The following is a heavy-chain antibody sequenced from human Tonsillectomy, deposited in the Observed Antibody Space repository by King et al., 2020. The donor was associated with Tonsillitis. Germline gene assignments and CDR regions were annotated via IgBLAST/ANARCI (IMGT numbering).Heavy chain of an antibody. D-gene: IGHD3-10*01. V-gene: IGHV3-30*02. J-gene: IGHJ4*02. CDR3: AKDSNVLLWFGELSPDY. CDR2: IRYDGSNK. Sequence: VQLVESGGGVVQPGGSLRLSCAASGFTFSSYGMHWVRQAPGKGLEWVAFIRYDGSNKYYADSVKGRFTISRDNSKNTLYLQMNSLRAEDTAVYYCAKDSNVLLWFGELSPDYWGQGPLVTVSS. CDR1: GFTFSSYG.